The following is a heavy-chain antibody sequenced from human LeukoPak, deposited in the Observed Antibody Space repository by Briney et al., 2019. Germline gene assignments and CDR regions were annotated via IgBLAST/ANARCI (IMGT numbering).Heavy chain of an antibody. CDR2: MNPNSGNT. Sequence: ASVKVSCKASGYTFTGYYMHWVRQATGQGLEWMGWMNPNSGNTGYAQKFQGRVTMTRNTSISTAYMELSSLRSEDTAVYYCARGQGQQPDLPDYWGQGTLVTVSS. V-gene: IGHV1-8*02. CDR3: ARGQGQQPDLPDY. D-gene: IGHD6-13*01. CDR1: GYTFTGYY. J-gene: IGHJ4*02.